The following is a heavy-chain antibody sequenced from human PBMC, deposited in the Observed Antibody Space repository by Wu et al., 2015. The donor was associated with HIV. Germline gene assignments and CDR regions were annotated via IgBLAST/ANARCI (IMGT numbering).Heavy chain of an antibody. D-gene: IGHD1-26*01. J-gene: IGHJ4*02. Sequence: QVQLVQSGAEVKKPGSSVKVSCKASGGTFSSYAISWVRQAPGQGLEWMGRIIPIFGTANYAQKFQGRVTITADESTSTAYMELSSLRSEDTAVYYCAFDPPSSDSGSYYAYFDYWGQGTLVTVSS. CDR2: IIPIFGTA. CDR3: AFDPPSSDSGSYYAYFDY. V-gene: IGHV1-69*18. CDR1: GGTFSSYA.